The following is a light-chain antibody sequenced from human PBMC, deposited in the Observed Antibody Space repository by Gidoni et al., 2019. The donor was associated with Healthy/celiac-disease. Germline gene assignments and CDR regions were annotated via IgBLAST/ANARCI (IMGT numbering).Light chain of an antibody. J-gene: IGKJ2*01. Sequence: EIVMTQSPATLSVSPGERATLSCRARQSVSSNLAWYQQKPGQAPRLLIYGASTRATGIPARFSGSGSGTEFTLTISSLQSEDFAVYYCQQYNNWPPEYTFGQGTQLEIK. CDR2: GAS. CDR3: QQYNNWPPEYT. CDR1: QSVSSN. V-gene: IGKV3-15*01.